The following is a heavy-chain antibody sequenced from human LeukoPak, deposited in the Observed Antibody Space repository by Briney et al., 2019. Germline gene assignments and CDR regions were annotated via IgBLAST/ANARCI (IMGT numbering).Heavy chain of an antibody. CDR2: IYYSGST. J-gene: IGHJ4*02. V-gene: IGHV4-59*01. CDR3: TRLHYDIHYDSSGYYYFDY. D-gene: IGHD3-22*01. CDR1: GGSISSYY. Sequence: SETLSLTCTVSGGSISSYYWSWIRQPPGKGLEWIGYIYYSGSTNYNPSLKSRVTISVDTSKNQFSLKLSSVTAADTAVYYCTRLHYDIHYDSSGYYYFDYWGQGTLVTVSS.